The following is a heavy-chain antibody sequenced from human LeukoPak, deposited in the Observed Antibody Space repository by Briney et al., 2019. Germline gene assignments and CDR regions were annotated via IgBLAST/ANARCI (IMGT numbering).Heavy chain of an antibody. J-gene: IGHJ4*02. CDR3: ASEYYDSSGYLRFPP. Sequence: GGSLRLSCAASGFTFSTYGMHWVRQAPGKGLEWVAFIRHDGNKKYYADSVKGRFTISRDNSKNTLYLQMNSLRAEDTAVYYCASEYYDSSGYLRFPPWGQGTLVTVSS. V-gene: IGHV3-30*02. CDR1: GFTFSTYG. CDR2: IRHDGNKK. D-gene: IGHD3-22*01.